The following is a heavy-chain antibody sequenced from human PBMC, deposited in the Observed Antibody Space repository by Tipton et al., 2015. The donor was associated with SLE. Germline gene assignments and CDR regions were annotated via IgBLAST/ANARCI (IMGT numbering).Heavy chain of an antibody. V-gene: IGHV4-59*01. CDR1: GGSISSYY. D-gene: IGHD6-19*01. CDR3: AREGGNSSGWLVY. J-gene: IGHJ4*02. Sequence: LRLSCTVSGGSISSYYWSWIRQPPGKGLEWIGYIYYSGSTNYNPSLKSRVTTSVDTSKNQFSLKLSSVTAADTAVYYCAREGGNSSGWLVYWGQGTLVTVSS. CDR2: IYYSGST.